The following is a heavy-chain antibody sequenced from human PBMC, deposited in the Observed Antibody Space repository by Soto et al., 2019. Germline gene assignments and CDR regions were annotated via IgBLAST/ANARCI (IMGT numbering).Heavy chain of an antibody. CDR2: INPNSGGT. CDR3: ARGGSGSYYYPYYYYYGMAV. CDR1: GYTFTGYY. V-gene: IGHV1-2*04. Sequence: ASVKVSCKASGYTFTGYYMHWVRQAPGQGLEWMGWINPNSGGTNYAQKFQGWVTMTRDTSISTAYMELSRLRSDDTAVYYCARGGSGSYYYPYYYYYGMAVWGQGTTVTVSS. J-gene: IGHJ6*02. D-gene: IGHD3-10*01.